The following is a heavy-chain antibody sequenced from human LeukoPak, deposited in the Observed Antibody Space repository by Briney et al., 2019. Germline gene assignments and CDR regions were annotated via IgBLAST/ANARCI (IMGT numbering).Heavy chain of an antibody. CDR3: ARVPYYDVQADAFDI. Sequence: SQTLSLTCAISGDSVSANGAAWNWIRQSPSRGLEWLGRTYYRSKWYNDYAVSVKSRITINPDTSKNQFSLQLNSVTPEDTAAYYCARVPYYDVQADAFDIWGQGTMVTVSS. J-gene: IGHJ3*02. CDR1: GDSVSANGAA. D-gene: IGHD3-10*02. CDR2: TYYRSKWYN. V-gene: IGHV6-1*01.